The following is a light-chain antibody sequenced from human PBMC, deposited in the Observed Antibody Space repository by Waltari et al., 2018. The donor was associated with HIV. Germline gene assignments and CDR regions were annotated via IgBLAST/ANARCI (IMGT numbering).Light chain of an antibody. CDR2: STN. Sequence: QTVVTQEPSLTVSPGGTVTLTCASSTGAVTRAYYPNWFRLKPGQAPRALIYSTNYKHSWTPGRFSGSLLGGKAALTLSGVQPEDEAEYYCQLYYDGAWVFGGGTKLTVL. J-gene: IGLJ3*02. CDR3: QLYYDGAWV. V-gene: IGLV7-43*01. CDR1: TGAVTRAYY.